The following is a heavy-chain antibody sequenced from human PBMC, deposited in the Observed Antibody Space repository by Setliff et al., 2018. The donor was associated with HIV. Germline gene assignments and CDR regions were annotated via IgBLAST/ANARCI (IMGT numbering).Heavy chain of an antibody. D-gene: IGHD5-12*01. Sequence: PSETLSLTCTVSGGSISSGGYYWSWIRQHPGKGLEWIGYIYYSGSTYYNPSLKGRVTISIDTSKNQFSLKLSSVTAADTAVYYCARGLVVVTDSDYDTNYYYYYYMDVWGKGTTVTVSS. CDR3: ARGLVVVTDSDYDTNYYYYYYMDV. J-gene: IGHJ6*03. V-gene: IGHV4-31*03. CDR2: IYYSGST. CDR1: GGSISSGGYY.